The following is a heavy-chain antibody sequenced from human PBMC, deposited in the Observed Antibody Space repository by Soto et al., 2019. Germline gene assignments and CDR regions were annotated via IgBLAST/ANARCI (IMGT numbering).Heavy chain of an antibody. Sequence: QVQLVQSGGEMKKPGASVKVSWKASGYTFTNFGISWVRQAPGQGPEWVGWISAYNDERNYAQKFRGRVIMTTDTSTSTAYMELRTLTSDDTAVYYCARDYDIWGEDWFDPWGQGTLVTVSS. CDR2: ISAYNDER. J-gene: IGHJ5*02. CDR1: GYTFTNFG. D-gene: IGHD3-9*01. V-gene: IGHV1-18*01. CDR3: ARDYDIWGEDWFDP.